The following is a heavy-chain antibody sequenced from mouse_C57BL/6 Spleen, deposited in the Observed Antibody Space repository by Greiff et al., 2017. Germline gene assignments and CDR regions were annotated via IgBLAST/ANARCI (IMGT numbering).Heavy chain of an antibody. CDR2: IDPNSGGT. CDR1: GYTFTSYW. Sequence: VQLQESGAELVKPGASVKLSCKASGYTFTSYWMHWVKQRPGRGLEWIGRIDPNSGGTKYNEKFKSKATLTVDKPSSTAYMQLSSLTSEDSAVYYCARWDITTAHYYAMDYWGQGTSVTVSS. D-gene: IGHD1-1*01. V-gene: IGHV1-72*01. CDR3: ARWDITTAHYYAMDY. J-gene: IGHJ4*01.